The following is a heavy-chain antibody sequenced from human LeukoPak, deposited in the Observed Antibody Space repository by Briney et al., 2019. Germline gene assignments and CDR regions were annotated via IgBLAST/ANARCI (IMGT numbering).Heavy chain of an antibody. D-gene: IGHD3-10*01. CDR1: GFTFSSYW. V-gene: IGHV3-7*01. CDR2: IKQDGSEK. CDR3: ARDLWFGEYNQLYYFDY. J-gene: IGHJ4*02. Sequence: GGSLRLSCAASGFTFSSYWMSWVRQAPGKGLEWVANIKQDGSEKYYVDFVKGRFTISRDNAKNSLYLQMNRLRADDTAVYYCARDLWFGEYNQLYYFDYWGQGTLVTVSS.